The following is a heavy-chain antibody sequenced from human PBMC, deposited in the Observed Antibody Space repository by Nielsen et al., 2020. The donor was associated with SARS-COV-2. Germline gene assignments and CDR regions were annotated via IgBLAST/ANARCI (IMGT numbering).Heavy chain of an antibody. CDR3: ATSIAADPYYFDY. J-gene: IGHJ4*02. V-gene: IGHV4-39*07. D-gene: IGHD6-13*01. Sequence: SETLSLTCSISGGSISSSSYFWGWIRQPPEKGLEWIGSISYSGNTDHNPSLNSRVTISVDTSKNQFSLKLSSVTAADTAVYYCATSIAADPYYFDYWGQGTLVTVSS. CDR2: ISYSGNT. CDR1: GGSISSSSYF.